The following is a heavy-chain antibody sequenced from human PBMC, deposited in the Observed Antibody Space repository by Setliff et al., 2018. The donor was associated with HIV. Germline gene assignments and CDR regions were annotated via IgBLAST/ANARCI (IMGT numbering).Heavy chain of an antibody. V-gene: IGHV1-2*02. CDR3: ARVESGSDY. J-gene: IGHJ4*02. D-gene: IGHD5-12*01. Sequence: GASVKVSCKASGYTFTGYYMHWVRQAPGQGLEWMGWINPNSGGTNYAQNFQGRVTMTRDTSISTAYMELTRLTSDDTAVYYCARVESGSDYWGQGTLVTVSS. CDR1: GYTFTGYY. CDR2: INPNSGGT.